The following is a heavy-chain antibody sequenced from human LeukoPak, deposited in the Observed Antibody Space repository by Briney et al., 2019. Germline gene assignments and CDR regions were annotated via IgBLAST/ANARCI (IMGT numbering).Heavy chain of an antibody. CDR2: IYSGGNT. J-gene: IGHJ4*02. CDR1: GFTFSSYA. V-gene: IGHV3-66*01. D-gene: IGHD3-3*02. CDR3: ARAPSNAHFDY. Sequence: GGSLRLSCAASGFTFSSYAMSWVRQAPGKGLEWVSLIYSGGNTYYADSVKGRFTISRDNSNNTVYLQMNSLRAEDTAVYYCARAPSNAHFDYWGQGTLVTVSS.